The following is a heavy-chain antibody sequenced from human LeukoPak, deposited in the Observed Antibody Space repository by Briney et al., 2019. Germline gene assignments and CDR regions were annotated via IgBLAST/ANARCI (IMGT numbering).Heavy chain of an antibody. J-gene: IGHJ5*02. CDR1: GGSISSYY. CDR2: IYYSGST. D-gene: IGHD6-19*01. CDR3: ARDLAVAGIYNWFDP. V-gene: IGHV4-59*01. Sequence: SETLSLTCTVSGGSISSYYWSWIRQPPGKGLEWIGYIYYSGSTNYNPSLKSRVTISVDTSKNQFSLKLSSVTAADTAVYYCARDLAVAGIYNWFDPWGQGTLVTVSS.